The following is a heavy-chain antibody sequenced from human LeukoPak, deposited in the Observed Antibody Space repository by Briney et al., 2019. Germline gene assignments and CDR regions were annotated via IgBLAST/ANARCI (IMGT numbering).Heavy chain of an antibody. V-gene: IGHV3-23*01. CDR2: ISGSGKSNSP. CDR1: GFTFDSYA. D-gene: IGHD4-11*01. CDR3: ARDRNYPRDQFDY. J-gene: IGHJ4*02. Sequence: GGSLRLSCVASGFTFDSYAMSWVRQAPGKGLEWVSAISGSGKSNSPWYADSVRGRFTISRDNSKNTVYLQMQNLRAEDTAVYFCARDRNYPRDQFDYWGQGALVTVSS.